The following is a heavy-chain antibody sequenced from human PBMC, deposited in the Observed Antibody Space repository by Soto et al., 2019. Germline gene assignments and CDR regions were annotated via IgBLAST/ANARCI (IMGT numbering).Heavy chain of an antibody. J-gene: IGHJ6*02. CDR2: INHNVGT. CDR3: AAYWGQWLGDLYNYSGMDV. Sequence: QVQLQQWGAGLLKPSETLSLTCAVYGGSFSGYYWSWIRQPPGKGLEWIGEINHNVGTNDNPSLKSRVTITVDTSKNQFSLTLRSVTAADAAVYYCAAYWGQWLGDLYNYSGMDVWGQGTTVTVSS. D-gene: IGHD6-19*01. CDR1: GGSFSGYY. V-gene: IGHV4-34*01.